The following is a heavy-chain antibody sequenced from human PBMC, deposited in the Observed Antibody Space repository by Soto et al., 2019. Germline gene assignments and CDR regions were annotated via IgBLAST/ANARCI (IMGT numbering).Heavy chain of an antibody. Sequence: PGESLKISCKGSGYSFTSYWIGWVRQMPGKGLEWMGIIYPGDSDTRYSPSFQGQVTISADKSISTAYLQWSSLKASDTAMYYCARMWDCSGGSCLPTQEYYYYYGMDVWGQGTTVTVSS. D-gene: IGHD2-15*01. V-gene: IGHV5-51*01. CDR1: GYSFTSYW. CDR3: ARMWDCSGGSCLPTQEYYYYYGMDV. J-gene: IGHJ6*02. CDR2: IYPGDSDT.